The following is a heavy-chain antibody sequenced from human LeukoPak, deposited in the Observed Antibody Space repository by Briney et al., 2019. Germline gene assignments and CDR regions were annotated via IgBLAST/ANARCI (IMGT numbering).Heavy chain of an antibody. V-gene: IGHV1-8*01. CDR2: MNPNSGNA. CDR3: AKSSGDYFFDY. D-gene: IGHD3-22*01. CDR1: GYNFNNHD. Sequence: ASVKVSCKASGYNFNNHDINWVRQATGQGLEWLGRMNPNSGNAAYAQKLQGRVTMTWDSSTNTAYLEVIALRSDDAAVYYCAKSSGDYFFDYWGQGTLVTVSS. J-gene: IGHJ4*02.